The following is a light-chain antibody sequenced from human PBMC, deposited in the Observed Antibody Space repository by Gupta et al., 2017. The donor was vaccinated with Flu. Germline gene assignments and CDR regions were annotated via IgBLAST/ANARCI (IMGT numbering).Light chain of an antibody. CDR1: QSVTGA. CDR2: AAS. Sequence: VLTQPPCTLSFSPGERATLSCRAGQSVTGALAWYQQKPGQAPRLLIYAASNRATGIPARFSGSGSGTDFTLTISSLEPEDFAVYYCQQRASWPLTFGGGTKVEIK. CDR3: QQRASWPLT. V-gene: IGKV3-11*01. J-gene: IGKJ4*01.